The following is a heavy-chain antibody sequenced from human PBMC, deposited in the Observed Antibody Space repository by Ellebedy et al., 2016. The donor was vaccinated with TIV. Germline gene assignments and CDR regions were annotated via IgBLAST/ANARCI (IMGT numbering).Heavy chain of an antibody. V-gene: IGHV3-23*01. CDR1: GFTFSSYA. CDR2: ISHTGSRT. CDR3: AKGRGGGSDSSAPRYYFDY. Sequence: GESLKISCAASGFTFSSYAMSWVRQAPGKGLEWVSTISHTGSRTYYADSVEGRFTISRDNSKKTLYLQMNSLRAKDTAIYYCAKGRGGGSDSSAPRYYFDYWGLGTLVTVSS. D-gene: IGHD3-22*01. J-gene: IGHJ4*02.